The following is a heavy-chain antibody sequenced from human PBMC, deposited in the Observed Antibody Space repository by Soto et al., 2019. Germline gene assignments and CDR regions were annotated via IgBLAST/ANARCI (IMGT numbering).Heavy chain of an antibody. D-gene: IGHD3-3*01. Sequence: QVQLVQSGAEVKKPGSSVKVSCKASGGTFSSYAISWVRQAPGQGIEWMGGIIPIFGTANYAQKFQGRVTITADESTSTAYMELSSLRSEDTAVYYCARGRAGYDFWSGPPGWCDPWGQGTLVTVSS. CDR1: GGTFSSYA. CDR2: IIPIFGTA. J-gene: IGHJ5*02. CDR3: ARGRAGYDFWSGPPGWCDP. V-gene: IGHV1-69*01.